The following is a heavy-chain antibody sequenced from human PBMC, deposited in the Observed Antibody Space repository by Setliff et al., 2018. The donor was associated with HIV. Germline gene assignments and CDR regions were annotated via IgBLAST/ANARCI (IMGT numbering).Heavy chain of an antibody. J-gene: IGHJ4*02. CDR3: ARRTSFIVGEVAGNFDY. CDR2: INSSGST. CDR1: GDSITTYY. D-gene: IGHD6-19*01. V-gene: IGHV4-59*12. Sequence: SETLSLTCIVSGDSITTYYWSWIRQSPAKGLEWIGYINSSGSTKYNPSLKSRVTLSVDTSKNQFSLRLSSVTAADTGVCYCARRTSFIVGEVAGNFDYWGQGTPVTVSS.